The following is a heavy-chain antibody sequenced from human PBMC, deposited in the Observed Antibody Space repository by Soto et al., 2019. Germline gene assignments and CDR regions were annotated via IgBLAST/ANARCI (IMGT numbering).Heavy chain of an antibody. CDR2: LSSNGGST. CDR1: GYTFSSYA. CDR3: ARGSSGSYFDY. D-gene: IGHD6-6*01. Sequence: EVQLVESGGGLVQPGGSLRLSCAASGYTFSSYAMHWVRQAPGKGLEYVSALSSNGGSTYYANSVKGRFTISRDNSKNPLYLQMGSLRAEDMAVYYCARGSSGSYFDYSVQGTLVTVSS. V-gene: IGHV3-64*01. J-gene: IGHJ4*02.